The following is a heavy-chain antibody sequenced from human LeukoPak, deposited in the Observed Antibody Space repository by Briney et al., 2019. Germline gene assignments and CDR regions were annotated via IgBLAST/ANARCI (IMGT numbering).Heavy chain of an antibody. D-gene: IGHD3-9*01. CDR2: INHSGST. V-gene: IGHV4-34*01. CDR3: ARHDLYYDILTGYYPPLYFDY. J-gene: IGHJ4*02. Sequence: PSETLSLTCAVYGGSFSGYYWSWIRQPPGKGLEWIGEINHSGSTNYNPSLKSRVTISVDTSKNQFSLKLSSVTAADTAVYYCARHDLYYDILTGYYPPLYFDYWGQGTLVTVSS. CDR1: GGSFSGYY.